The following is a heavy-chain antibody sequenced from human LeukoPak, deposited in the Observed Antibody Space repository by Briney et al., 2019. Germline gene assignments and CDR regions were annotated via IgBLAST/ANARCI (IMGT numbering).Heavy chain of an antibody. CDR3: AKDPRRYSRTGGYFDY. V-gene: IGHV3-30*18. J-gene: IGHJ4*02. CDR1: GITFTRYA. D-gene: IGHD6-13*01. Sequence: GGSLRLSCAASGITFTRYAMSWVRQAPGKGLEWVAVISYDGSDKYYADSVKGRFTISRDNSKNTLYLQMNSLRAEDTAVYYCAKDPRRYSRTGGYFDYWGQGTLVTVSS. CDR2: ISYDGSDK.